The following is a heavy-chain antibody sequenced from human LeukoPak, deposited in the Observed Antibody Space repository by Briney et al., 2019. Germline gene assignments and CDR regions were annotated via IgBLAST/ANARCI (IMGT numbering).Heavy chain of an antibody. J-gene: IGHJ4*02. CDR3: ARNTYYSSSSGFDY. CDR2: ISYDGSNK. V-gene: IGHV3-30-3*01. D-gene: IGHD6-6*01. CDR1: GFTFSSYA. Sequence: GGSLRLSCAASGFTFSSYAMHWVRQAPGKGLEWVAVISYDGSNKYYADSVKSRFTISRDNSKNTLYLQMNSLRAEDTAVYYCARNTYYSSSSGFDYWGQGTLVTVSS.